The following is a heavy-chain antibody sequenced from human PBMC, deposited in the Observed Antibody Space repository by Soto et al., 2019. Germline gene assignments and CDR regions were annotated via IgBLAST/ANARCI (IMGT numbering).Heavy chain of an antibody. CDR3: ARDDVGVTIIRDAFDI. CDR2: IYYSGST. V-gene: IGHV4-31*03. Sequence: PSETLSLTCTVSGGSISSGGYYWSWIRQHPGKGLEWIGYIYYSGSTYYNPSLKSRVTISVDTSKNQFSLKLSSVTAADTAVYYCARDDVGVTIIRDAFDIWGQGTMVTVSS. D-gene: IGHD3-22*01. CDR1: GGSISSGGYY. J-gene: IGHJ3*02.